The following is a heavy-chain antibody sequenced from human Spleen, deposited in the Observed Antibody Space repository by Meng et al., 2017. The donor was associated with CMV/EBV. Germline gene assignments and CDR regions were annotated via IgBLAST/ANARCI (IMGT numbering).Heavy chain of an antibody. D-gene: IGHD2-15*01. Sequence: ETLSLTCTVSGYSISSGYYWGWVRQAPGKGLEWVSVVSGSGGATFYRDSVEGRLTISRDDSRNTVYLHMNGLRAEDTAIYYCAKSGVPRRLVGYHLDYWGRGTLVTVSS. V-gene: IGHV3-23*01. CDR1: GYSISSGYY. CDR2: VSGSGGAT. CDR3: AKSGVPRRLVGYHLDY. J-gene: IGHJ4*02.